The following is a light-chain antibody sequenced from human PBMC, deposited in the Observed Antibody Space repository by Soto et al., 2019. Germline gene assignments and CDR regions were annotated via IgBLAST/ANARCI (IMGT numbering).Light chain of an antibody. CDR2: EVS. CDR3: SSFRSGSTL. J-gene: IGLJ1*01. CDR1: SSDVGGYEF. Sequence: QSALTQPASVSGSPGQSINISCTGTSSDVGGYEFVSWYQQHPGKAPKLMIYEVSNRPSGFSNRFSGSKSGNTASLTISGLQAEDEADYYCSSFRSGSTLFGTGTKLTVL. V-gene: IGLV2-14*01.